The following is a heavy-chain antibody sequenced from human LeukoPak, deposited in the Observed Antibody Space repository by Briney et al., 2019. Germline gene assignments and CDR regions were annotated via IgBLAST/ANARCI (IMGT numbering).Heavy chain of an antibody. CDR3: ARDSYYYDSSGYFAFDY. D-gene: IGHD3-22*01. J-gene: IGHJ4*02. CDR2: IKQDGSEK. CDR1: RFTSISYW. V-gene: IGHV3-7*01. Sequence: GGSLRLSCAASRFTSISYWMSWVRQAPGKGLEWVANIKQDGSEKYYVDSVKGRFTISRDNAKNSLYLQMNSLRAEDTAVYYCARDSYYYDSSGYFAFDYWGQGTLVTVSS.